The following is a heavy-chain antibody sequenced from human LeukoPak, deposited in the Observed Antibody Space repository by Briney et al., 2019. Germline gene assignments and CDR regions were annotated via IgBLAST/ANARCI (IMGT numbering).Heavy chain of an antibody. Sequence: SETLSLTCAVSGYSISSGYYWGWIRQPPGKGLEWIGSIHHSWSTYYNPSLKSRVSISVDKSKNQFSVKVNSVIAADTAVYYCARHRGENYDSSGHFDYWGQGTLVTVSS. CDR3: ARHRGENYDSSGHFDY. J-gene: IGHJ4*02. V-gene: IGHV4-38-2*01. CDR1: GYSISSGYY. CDR2: IHHSWST. D-gene: IGHD3-22*01.